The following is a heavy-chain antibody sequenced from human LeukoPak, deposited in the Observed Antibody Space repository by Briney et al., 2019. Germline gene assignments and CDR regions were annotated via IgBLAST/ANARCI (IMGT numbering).Heavy chain of an antibody. CDR1: GGSISSYY. CDR2: IYYSGST. D-gene: IGHD4-23*01. J-gene: IGHJ4*02. V-gene: IGHV4-39*07. CDR3: ARETHGGTRLYYFDY. Sequence: PSETLSLTCTVSGGSISSYYWSWIRQPPGKGLEWIGSIYYSGSTYYNPSLKSRVTISVDTSKNQFSLKLSSVTAADTAVYYCARETHGGTRLYYFDYWGQGTLVTVSS.